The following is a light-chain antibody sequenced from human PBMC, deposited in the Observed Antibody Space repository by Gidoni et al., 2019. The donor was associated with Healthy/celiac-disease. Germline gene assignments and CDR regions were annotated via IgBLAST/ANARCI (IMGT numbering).Light chain of an antibody. V-gene: IGKV4-1*01. CDR1: QSVLYSSNNKNY. Sequence: DIVMTQSPDSLAVSLGERATINCKSSQSVLYSSNNKNYLAWYQQKPGQPPKLLIYWASTRESGVPDRFSGSGSGTDFTLTISSVQAEDVAVYYCQQYYSTHFTFGPGTKVDIK. CDR2: WAS. CDR3: QQYYSTHFT. J-gene: IGKJ3*01.